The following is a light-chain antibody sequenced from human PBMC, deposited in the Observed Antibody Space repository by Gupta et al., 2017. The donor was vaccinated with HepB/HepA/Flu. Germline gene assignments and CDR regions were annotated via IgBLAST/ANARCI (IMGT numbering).Light chain of an antibody. J-gene: IGKJ2*02. Sequence: ELVMPQSPATLSVSPGERATLSCRASQSVSSNLAWYQQKPGQAPRLLIYGASTRATGIPARFSGSGCGTEFTLTISSRQSEDFAVYYCQQQNNWPQSTFGQGTKLEIK. CDR1: QSVSSN. CDR2: GAS. CDR3: QQQNNWPQST. V-gene: IGKV3-15*01.